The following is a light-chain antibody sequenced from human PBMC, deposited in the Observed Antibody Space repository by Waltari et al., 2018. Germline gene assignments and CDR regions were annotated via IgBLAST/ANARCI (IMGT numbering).Light chain of an antibody. CDR1: QSVTTY. CDR3: QQRSNWPLVT. J-gene: IGKJ4*01. CDR2: DVL. Sequence: EIVLTQSPATLSLSPGERATLSCRASQSVTTYLAWYQQKPGKPPRLLIYDVLNRATGIPARFSGSGSGTDFTLTISSLEPEDSAIYYCQQRSNWPLVTFGGGTKVEIK. V-gene: IGKV3-11*01.